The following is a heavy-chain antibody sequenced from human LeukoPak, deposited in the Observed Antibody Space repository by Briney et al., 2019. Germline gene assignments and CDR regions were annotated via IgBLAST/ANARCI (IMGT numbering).Heavy chain of an antibody. CDR2: MSPGGGNI. V-gene: IGHV3-11*01. Sequence: GSLRLSCAASGFSFSDYHMNWIRQAPGKGLEWISYMSPGGGNIYFADSVKGRFTLSRDNAKRSLDLQMNSLTAEDTAVYYCSSGRDIAVAGPGGYFDYWGQGTLVTVSS. D-gene: IGHD6-19*01. CDR1: GFSFSDYH. J-gene: IGHJ4*02. CDR3: SSGRDIAVAGPGGYFDY.